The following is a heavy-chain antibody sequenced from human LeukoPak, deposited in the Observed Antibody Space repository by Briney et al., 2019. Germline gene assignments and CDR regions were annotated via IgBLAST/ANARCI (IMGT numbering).Heavy chain of an antibody. V-gene: IGHV4-39*07. D-gene: IGHD3-10*01. J-gene: IGHJ5*02. CDR3: ARVLGDYYGSGTYSHFRFDP. CDR2: IYYYGGA. CDR1: GGSISSSSYH. Sequence: SETLSLTCTVSGGSISSSSYHWGWIRQPPGKGLEWIGSIYYYGGAYYNPSLKSRVTISLDTSKNQFSLKLSSVTAAGTAIYYCARVLGDYYGSGTYSHFRFDPWGQGGLVTVSS.